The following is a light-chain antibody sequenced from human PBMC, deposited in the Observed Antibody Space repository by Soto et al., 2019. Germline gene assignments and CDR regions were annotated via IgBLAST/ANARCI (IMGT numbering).Light chain of an antibody. V-gene: IGKV1-5*03. CDR1: QTISSW. CDR2: KAS. Sequence: DIQMTQSPSTLSGSVGDRVTITCRASQTISSWLAWYQQKPGKAPKLLIYKASTLKSGVPSRFSGSGSATEFPLTISSLQPDDFATYYCQHYNSYSEAFGQGTKVELK. CDR3: QHYNSYSEA. J-gene: IGKJ1*01.